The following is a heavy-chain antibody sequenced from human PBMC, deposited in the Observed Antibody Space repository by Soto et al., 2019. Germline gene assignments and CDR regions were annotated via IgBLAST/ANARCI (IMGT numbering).Heavy chain of an antibody. V-gene: IGHV3-74*01. J-gene: IGHJ4*02. CDR2: INMDGSST. Sequence: EVQLVESGGGLVQPGGSLRLSCAASGFTFSNDWMHWVRQAAGKGLVWVSRINMDGSSTNYADSVKGRFTISRDNAKSTLYLQMNSLRVDDTAIYFCARGPRGVYGNDYWGQGALVTVSS. D-gene: IGHD2-8*02. CDR3: ARGPRGVYGNDY. CDR1: GFTFSNDW.